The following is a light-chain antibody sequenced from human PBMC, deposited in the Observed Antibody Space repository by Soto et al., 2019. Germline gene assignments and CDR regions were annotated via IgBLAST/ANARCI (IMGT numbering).Light chain of an antibody. J-gene: IGLJ1*01. CDR1: SSDVGNSNY. V-gene: IGLV2-14*01. CDR2: EVT. CDR3: SSYTSTSSHYV. Sequence: QSALTQPASVSGSPGQSITISCTGSSSDVGNSNYVSWYQQHPGKAPKLIIYEVTNRPSGVSNRFSGSKSGNTASLTFSGLQADDDADYYCSSYTSTSSHYVFGTGTKLTVL.